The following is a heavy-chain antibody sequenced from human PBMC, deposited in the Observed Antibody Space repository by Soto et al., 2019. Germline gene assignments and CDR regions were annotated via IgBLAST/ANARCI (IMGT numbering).Heavy chain of an antibody. CDR3: ARQTVTTLAGGGFDY. J-gene: IGHJ4*02. CDR2: INWNGGST. Sequence: EVQLVESGGGVVRPGGSLRLSCAASGFTFDDYGMSWVRQAPGKGLEWVSGINWNGGSTGYVDSVKGRFIISRDNAKNARYLQMNSLRAEDTALYYCARQTVTTLAGGGFDYWGQGTLVTVSS. CDR1: GFTFDDYG. V-gene: IGHV3-20*04. D-gene: IGHD4-17*01.